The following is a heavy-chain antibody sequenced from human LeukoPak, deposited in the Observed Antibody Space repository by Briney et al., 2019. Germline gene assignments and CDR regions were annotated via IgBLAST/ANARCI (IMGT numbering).Heavy chain of an antibody. J-gene: IGHJ4*02. Sequence: ASVKASCKASGYTFTSYAMHWVRQAPGQRLEWMGWINAGNGNTKYSQKFQGRVTITRDTSASTAYMELSSLRSKDTAVYYCARDLATVTTVHFDYWGQGTLVTVSS. CDR3: ARDLATVTTVHFDY. D-gene: IGHD4-17*01. CDR2: INAGNGNT. V-gene: IGHV1-3*01. CDR1: GYTFTSYA.